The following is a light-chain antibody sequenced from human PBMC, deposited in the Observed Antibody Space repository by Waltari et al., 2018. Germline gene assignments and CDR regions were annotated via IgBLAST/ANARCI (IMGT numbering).Light chain of an antibody. J-gene: IGKJ4*01. CDR1: QSVGSN. CDR2: GAS. V-gene: IGKV3-15*01. Sequence: ETVLTQSPATLSVSPGERATLFCRASQSVGSNIAWYQQKPGQGPRLLINGASSRATGVPARFSGSGSGTEFTLTISNLQSEDLVTYYCQQYNNWPPLTFGGGTKVEIK. CDR3: QQYNNWPPLT.